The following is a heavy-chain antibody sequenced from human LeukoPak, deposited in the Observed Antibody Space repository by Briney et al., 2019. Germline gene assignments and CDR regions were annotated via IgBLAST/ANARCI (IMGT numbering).Heavy chain of an antibody. J-gene: IGHJ5*02. CDR2: ISANGGRT. V-gene: IGHV3-64*01. Sequence: GGSLRLSCAASGFTFSSYAVNWVRQAPGKGLEYVSGISANGGRTYYANSVKGRFTISRDNSKNTLYLHLGSLRPEDMAVYYCARGTRFITVAGTSLSFDPWGQGILVIVSS. D-gene: IGHD6-19*01. CDR3: ARGTRFITVAGTSLSFDP. CDR1: GFTFSSYA.